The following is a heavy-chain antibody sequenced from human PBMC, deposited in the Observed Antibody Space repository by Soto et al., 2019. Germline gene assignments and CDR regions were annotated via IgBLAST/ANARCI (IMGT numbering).Heavy chain of an antibody. V-gene: IGHV3-21*01. Sequence: GGSLRLSCAASGFTFSYYSMTWVRQSPGRGLEWVSSISSSSSYIYYADSVKGRFTISRDNAKNSLYLQMNSLRAEDTAVYYCARDGDTATNDYWGQGTLVTVSS. D-gene: IGHD5-18*01. CDR1: GFTFSYYS. J-gene: IGHJ4*02. CDR3: ARDGDTATNDY. CDR2: ISSSSSYI.